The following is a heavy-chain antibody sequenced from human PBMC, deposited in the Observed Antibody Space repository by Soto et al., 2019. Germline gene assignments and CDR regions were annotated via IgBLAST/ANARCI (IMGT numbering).Heavy chain of an antibody. V-gene: IGHV1-24*01. D-gene: IGHD2-21*02. CDR3: ATDTSMVTAIRLHAFDI. J-gene: IGHJ3*02. CDR2: FDPEDGET. Sequence: ASVKVSCKVSGYTLTELSMHWVRQAPGKGLEWMGGFDPEDGETIYAQKFQGRVTMTEDTSTDTAYMELSSLRSEDTAVYYCATDTSMVTAIRLHAFDIWGQGTMVTVSS. CDR1: GYTLTELS.